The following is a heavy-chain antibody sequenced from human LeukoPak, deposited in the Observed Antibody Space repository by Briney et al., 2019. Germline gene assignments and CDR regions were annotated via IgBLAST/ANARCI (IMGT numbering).Heavy chain of an antibody. D-gene: IGHD6-19*01. CDR2: ISSSSSTI. V-gene: IGHV3-48*01. CDR3: ATFRLYNSAPDY. CDR1: GFTFSRYS. J-gene: IGHJ4*02. Sequence: GGSLRLSCVASGFTFSRYSKNWVRQAPGKGLEWVSYISSSSSTIYYADSVKGRFTISRDNAKNSLYLQVNSLRAEDTAVYYCATFRLYNSAPDYWGQGTLVTVSS.